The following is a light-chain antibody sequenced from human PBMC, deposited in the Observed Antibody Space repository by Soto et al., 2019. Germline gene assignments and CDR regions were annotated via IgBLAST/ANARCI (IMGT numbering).Light chain of an antibody. J-gene: IGLJ2*01. CDR2: DVS. Sequence: QSVLTPPASVSGSPGQSITISCTGTSTDVGGYNYVSWYQQPPGKASKLMIYDVSNRRSGVSNRFSGSKSSNTASLTISGLQADDEADYYCSSYTGSDVVVFGGGTKLTVL. V-gene: IGLV2-14*01. CDR1: STDVGGYNY. CDR3: SSYTGSDVVV.